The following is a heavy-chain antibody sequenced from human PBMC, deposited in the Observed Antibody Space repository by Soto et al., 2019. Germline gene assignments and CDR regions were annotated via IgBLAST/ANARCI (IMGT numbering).Heavy chain of an antibody. CDR3: AKEGFDSGWKNWFDP. V-gene: IGHV3-30*18. D-gene: IGHD6-19*01. CDR2: ISYDGSNK. CDR1: GFTFSSYG. Sequence: QVQLVESGGGVVQPGRSLRLSCAASGFTFSSYGMHWVRQDPGKGLEWVAVISYDGSNKYYADSVKGRFTIPRDNSKNALYLQMKSLRAEDTAVYYCAKEGFDSGWKNWFDPWGQGPLVTVSS. J-gene: IGHJ5*02.